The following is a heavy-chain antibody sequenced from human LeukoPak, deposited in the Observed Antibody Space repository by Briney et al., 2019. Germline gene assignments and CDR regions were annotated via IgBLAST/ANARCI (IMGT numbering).Heavy chain of an antibody. V-gene: IGHV4-34*01. CDR2: INHSGGT. D-gene: IGHD6-13*01. CDR1: GGSFSGYY. CDR3: ARKPGIAAGWFDP. J-gene: IGHJ5*02. Sequence: SETLSLTCAVYGGSFSGYYWSWIRQPPGKGLEWIGEINHSGGTNYNPSLKSRVTISVDTSKNQFSLKLSSVTAADTAVYYCARKPGIAAGWFDPWGQGTLVTVSS.